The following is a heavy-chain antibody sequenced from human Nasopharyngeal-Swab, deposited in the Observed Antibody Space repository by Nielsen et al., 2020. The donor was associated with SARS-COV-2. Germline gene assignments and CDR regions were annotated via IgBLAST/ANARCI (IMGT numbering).Heavy chain of an antibody. V-gene: IGHV1-2*04. CDR3: ARNGLGDSGGLDWYFDL. Sequence: ASVKVSCKASGYTFTDYYMHWVRQAPGQGLEWMGWINPKSGGTKYAQKFQGWVTMTRDTSISTDYMELTRLRSDDTAVYYCARNGLGDSGGLDWYFDLWGRGTLVTVSS. CDR2: INPKSGGT. J-gene: IGHJ2*01. D-gene: IGHD6-19*01. CDR1: GYTFTDYY.